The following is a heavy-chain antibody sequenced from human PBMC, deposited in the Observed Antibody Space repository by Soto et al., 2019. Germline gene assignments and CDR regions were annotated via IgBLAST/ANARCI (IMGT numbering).Heavy chain of an antibody. CDR1: GGSISSSNG. J-gene: IGHJ5*02. CDR2: IYHSGST. V-gene: IGHV4-4*02. D-gene: IGHD6-19*01. CDR3: ARDLGESGWSQKTNWFDP. Sequence: SETLSLTYAVSGGSISSSNGWSWVRQPPGKGLEWIGEIYHSGSTNYNPSLKSRVTISVDKSKNQFSLKLSSVTAADTAVYYCARDLGESGWSQKTNWFDPWGQGTLVTVSS.